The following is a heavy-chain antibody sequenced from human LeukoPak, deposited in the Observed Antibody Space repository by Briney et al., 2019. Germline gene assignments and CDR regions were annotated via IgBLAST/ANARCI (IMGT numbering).Heavy chain of an antibody. V-gene: IGHV4-59*01. Sequence: PSETLSLTCTVSGGSISSYYWSWIRQPPGKGLEWIGYIYYSGSTNYNPSLRSRVTISVDTSKNQFSLKLSSVTAADTAVYYCARWVPHIVVVPAAISAFDIWGQGTMVTASS. CDR1: GGSISSYY. CDR2: IYYSGST. CDR3: ARWVPHIVVVPAAISAFDI. D-gene: IGHD2-2*02. J-gene: IGHJ3*02.